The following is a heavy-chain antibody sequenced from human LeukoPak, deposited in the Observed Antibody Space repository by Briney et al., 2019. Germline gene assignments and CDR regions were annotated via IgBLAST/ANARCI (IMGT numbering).Heavy chain of an antibody. D-gene: IGHD4-11*01. CDR3: ARVGNYAPYYYYYGMDV. CDR2: FNAGNGNT. Sequence: ASVKVSCMASGYTFTSYAMHWVRKAPGQGLEWMGWFNAGNGNTKYSQKFQGRVTITRDTSASTAYMELSSLRSEDTAVYYCARVGNYAPYYYYYGMDVWGQGTTVTVSS. CDR1: GYTFTSYA. J-gene: IGHJ6*02. V-gene: IGHV1-3*01.